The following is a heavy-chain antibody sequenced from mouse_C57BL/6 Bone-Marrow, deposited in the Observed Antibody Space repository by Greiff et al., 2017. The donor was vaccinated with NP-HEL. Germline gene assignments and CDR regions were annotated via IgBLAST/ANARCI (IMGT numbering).Heavy chain of an antibody. CDR2: ISYSGST. Sequence: EVMLVESGPGLAKPSQTLSLTCSVTGYSITSDYWNWIRKFPGNKLEYMGYISYSGSTNYNQSLKSRISITLDTSKTQYYLQLNSVTTEDTATYYCARSPLWLRRNYYAMDYWGQGTSVTVSS. CDR3: ARSPLWLRRNYYAMDY. D-gene: IGHD2-2*01. CDR1: GYSITSDY. J-gene: IGHJ4*01. V-gene: IGHV3-8*01.